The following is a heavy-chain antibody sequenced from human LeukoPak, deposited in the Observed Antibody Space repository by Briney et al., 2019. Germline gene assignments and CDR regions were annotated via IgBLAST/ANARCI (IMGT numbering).Heavy chain of an antibody. CDR1: GGSLSSYY. D-gene: IGHD2-15*01. Sequence: SETLSLTCTVSGGSLSSYYWSWIRQPAGKGLEWIGRIYFSGSTHYIPSLKSRVTISVDTSKNQFSLKLSFVTAADTAVYYCARYCSGGSCDSSNWFDPWGQGTLVTVSS. CDR3: ARYCSGGSCDSSNWFDP. V-gene: IGHV4-59*05. J-gene: IGHJ5*02. CDR2: IYFSGST.